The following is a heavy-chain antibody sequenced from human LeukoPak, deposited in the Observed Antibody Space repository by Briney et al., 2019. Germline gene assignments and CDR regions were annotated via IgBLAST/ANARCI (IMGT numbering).Heavy chain of an antibody. CDR2: IYHSGST. V-gene: IGHV4-30-2*01. CDR1: GGSISSGGYY. D-gene: IGHD5-18*01. CDR3: ARGGYSYESLSYFDY. J-gene: IGHJ4*02. Sequence: PSETLSLTCTVSGGSISSGGYYWSWIRQPPGKGLEWIGYIYHSGSTYYNPSLKSRVTISVDRSKNQFSLKLSSVTAADTAVHYCARGGYSYESLSYFDYWGQGTLATVSS.